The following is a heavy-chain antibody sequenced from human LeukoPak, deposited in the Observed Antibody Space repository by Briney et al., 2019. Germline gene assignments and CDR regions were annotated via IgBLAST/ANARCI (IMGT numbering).Heavy chain of an antibody. D-gene: IGHD6-13*01. J-gene: IGHJ4*02. CDR1: GGSISSSSYY. CDR3: ARHVISGGGSSYDY. Sequence: PSETLSLTCTVSGGSISSSSYYWGWIRQPPGKGLEWIGSIYYSGSTYYNPSLKSRVTISVDTSKNQFSLKLSSVTAADTAVYYCARHVISGGGSSYDYWGQGTLVTVSS. V-gene: IGHV4-39*01. CDR2: IYYSGST.